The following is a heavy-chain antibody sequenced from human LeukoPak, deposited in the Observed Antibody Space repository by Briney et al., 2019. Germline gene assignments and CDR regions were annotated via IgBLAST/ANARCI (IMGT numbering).Heavy chain of an antibody. D-gene: IGHD3-10*01. Sequence: GGSLRLSCAASGFTFSSYSMNWVRQAPGKGLEWVSYISSSSSTIYYADSVKGRFTISRDNAKNSLYLRMNSLRAEDTAVYYCARDGGYWGQGTLVTVSS. V-gene: IGHV3-48*01. CDR1: GFTFSSYS. J-gene: IGHJ4*02. CDR3: ARDGGY. CDR2: ISSSSSTI.